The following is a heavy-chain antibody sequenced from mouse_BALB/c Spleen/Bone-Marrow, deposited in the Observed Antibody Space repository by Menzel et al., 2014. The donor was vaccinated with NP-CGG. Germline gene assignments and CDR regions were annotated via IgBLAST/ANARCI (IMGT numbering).Heavy chain of an antibody. CDR3: ARGNYVDY. J-gene: IGHJ2*01. CDR1: GYSITSGYY. CDR2: ISYDGSN. Sequence: EVQLQQSGPGLVKPSQSLSLTCSVTGYSITSGYYWNWIRQFPGNKLEWMGYISYDGSNNYNPSLKNRISITRDTSKNQFFLKLNSVTTEDTATYYCARGNYVDYWGQGTTPTVSS. V-gene: IGHV3-6*02.